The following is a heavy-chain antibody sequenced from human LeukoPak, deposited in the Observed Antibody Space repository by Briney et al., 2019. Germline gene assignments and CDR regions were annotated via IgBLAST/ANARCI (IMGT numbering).Heavy chain of an antibody. CDR2: IYYSGST. Sequence: SETLSLTCTVSGYSITSAYYWGWIRQPPGKGLEWIGYIYYSGSTNYNPSLKSRVTISVDTSKNQFSLKLSSVTAADTAVYYCARGHCSSTSCYPPEIYYYYMDVWGKGTTVTVSS. CDR3: ARGHCSSTSCYPPEIYYYYMDV. D-gene: IGHD2-2*01. CDR1: GYSITSAYY. V-gene: IGHV4-61*01. J-gene: IGHJ6*03.